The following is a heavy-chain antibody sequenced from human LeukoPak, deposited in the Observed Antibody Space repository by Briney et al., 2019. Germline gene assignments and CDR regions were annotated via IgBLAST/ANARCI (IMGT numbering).Heavy chain of an antibody. J-gene: IGHJ2*01. CDR2: INHSGST. CDR1: GGSFSGYY. CDR3: ARGVGRWLHLRYWYFDL. Sequence: PSETLSLTCAVYGGSFSGYYWSWIRQPPGKGLEWTGEINHSGSTNYNPSLKSRVTISVDTSKNQFSLKLSSVTAADTAVYYCARGVGRWLHLRYWYFDLWGRGTLVTVSS. D-gene: IGHD5-24*01. V-gene: IGHV4-34*01.